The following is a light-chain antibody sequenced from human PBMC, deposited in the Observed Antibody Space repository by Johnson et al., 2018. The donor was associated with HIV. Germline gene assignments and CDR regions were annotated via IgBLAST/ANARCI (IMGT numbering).Light chain of an antibody. CDR1: SSNIENYF. Sequence: QSAPTQPPSVSAAPGQRVNISCSGHSSNIENYFVSWYQQLPGAAPKLLIYDNNKRPSGIPDRFSGSKSGTSATLGITGLQTGDEADYYCGTWDSSLSAYVFGTWTKVTVL. V-gene: IGLV1-51*01. CDR2: DNN. CDR3: GTWDSSLSAYV. J-gene: IGLJ1*01.